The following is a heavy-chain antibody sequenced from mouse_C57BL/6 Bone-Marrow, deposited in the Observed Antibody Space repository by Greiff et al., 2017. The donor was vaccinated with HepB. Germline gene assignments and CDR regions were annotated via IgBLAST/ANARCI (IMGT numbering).Heavy chain of an antibody. CDR2: ISSGSSTI. Sequence: EVKLVESGGGLVKPGGSLKLSCAASGFTFSDYGMHWVRQAPEKGLEWVAYISSGSSTIYYADTVKGRFTISRDNAKNTLFLQMTSLRSEDTAMYYCAREIRGGYYPFAYWGQGTLVTVSA. CDR3: AREIRGGYYPFAY. CDR1: GFTFSDYG. J-gene: IGHJ3*01. D-gene: IGHD2-3*01. V-gene: IGHV5-17*01.